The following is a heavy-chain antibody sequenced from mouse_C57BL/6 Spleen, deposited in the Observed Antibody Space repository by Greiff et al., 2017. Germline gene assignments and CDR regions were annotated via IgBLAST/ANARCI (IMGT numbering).Heavy chain of an antibody. CDR2: IYPRSGNT. CDR3: ARRTTVVATPYVDD. CDR1: GYTFTSSG. Sequence: QVQLQQSGAELARPGASVKLSCTASGYTFTSSGIRWVKQRTGQGLEWIGEIYPRSGNTYYNAKFKGKATLTADKASSTAYIELRSLTSEYSAVYVCARRTTVVATPYVDDWGQGTTLTVSA. V-gene: IGHV1-81*01. J-gene: IGHJ2*01. D-gene: IGHD1-1*01.